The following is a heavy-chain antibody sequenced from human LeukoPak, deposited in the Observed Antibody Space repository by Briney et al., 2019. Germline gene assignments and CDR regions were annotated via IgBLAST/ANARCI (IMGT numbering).Heavy chain of an antibody. CDR3: VRDGGVSGYDLLDY. V-gene: IGHV3-7*01. D-gene: IGHD5-12*01. CDR2: INQDGSKE. J-gene: IGHJ4*02. Sequence: QPGGSLRLSCAASGFTFSNYWMTWVRQAPGKGLEWVAHINQDGSKEYYMDSVKARFTISRDNAKNSLFLQMNSRRAEDTAVYYCVRDGGVSGYDLLDYWGQGTLVTVSS. CDR1: GFTFSNYW.